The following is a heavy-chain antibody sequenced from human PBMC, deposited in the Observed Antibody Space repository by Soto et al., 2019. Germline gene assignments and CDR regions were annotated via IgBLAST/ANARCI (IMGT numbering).Heavy chain of an antibody. CDR3: ARTRSSGYYEWAESSYSWFDS. V-gene: IGHV4-59*01. Sequence: QVQLQESGPGLVKPSETLSLTCTVSGGSINNDFWSWIRQPPGKGLEWIGYIFYSGTTNYNPSLKSRVNISVDTSKKQSSLKVTSVTAADTAVYYCARTRSSGYYEWAESSYSWFDSWGQGALGTVSS. J-gene: IGHJ5*01. CDR1: GGSINNDF. D-gene: IGHD6-19*01. CDR2: IFYSGTT.